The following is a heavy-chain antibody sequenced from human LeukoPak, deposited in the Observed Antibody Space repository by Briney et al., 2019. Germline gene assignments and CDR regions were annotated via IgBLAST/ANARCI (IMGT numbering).Heavy chain of an antibody. CDR3: AKSGKDGLLWFGELVSNYYYMDV. CDR1: GFIFDDYA. V-gene: IGHV3-9*01. J-gene: IGHJ6*03. D-gene: IGHD3-10*01. CDR2: VSWKSETV. Sequence: PGRSLRLSCAASGFIFDDYAMHWGRQAPGKGLEWVSGVSWKSETVGYADSVKGRFTNSRDNAKNSLYLQMNGLRAEDTALYYCAKSGKDGLLWFGELVSNYYYMDVWGKGTTVTVSS.